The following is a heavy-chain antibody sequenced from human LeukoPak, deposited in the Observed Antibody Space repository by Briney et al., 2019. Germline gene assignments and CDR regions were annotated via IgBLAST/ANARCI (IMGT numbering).Heavy chain of an antibody. CDR1: GYTFTGYY. CDR3: ARDTGWLQYYYYGLDV. J-gene: IGHJ6*02. Sequence: ASVKASCKASGYTFTGYYMHWVRQAPGQGLEWMGWINPNSGGTNYAQKFQGRVTMTRDTSISAAYMELSRLRSDDTAVYYCARDTGWLQYYYYGLDVWGQGTTVTVSS. D-gene: IGHD6-19*01. V-gene: IGHV1-2*02. CDR2: INPNSGGT.